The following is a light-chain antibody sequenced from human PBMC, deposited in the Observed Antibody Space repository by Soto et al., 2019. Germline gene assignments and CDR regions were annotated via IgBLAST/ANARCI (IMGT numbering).Light chain of an antibody. CDR1: QSVSID. J-gene: IGKJ5*01. CDR2: DAS. Sequence: EIVMTQSPATVPVSPWERVTLSCRASQSVSIDLAWYQQKPGQAPRILMYDASTRATGISARFSGSGSGTEFTLTISSLQSEDFAVYYCQQYHNWPITFGQGTRLEIK. V-gene: IGKV3-15*01. CDR3: QQYHNWPIT.